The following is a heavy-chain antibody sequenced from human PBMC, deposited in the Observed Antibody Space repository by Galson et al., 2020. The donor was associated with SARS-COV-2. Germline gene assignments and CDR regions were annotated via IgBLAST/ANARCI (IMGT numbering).Heavy chain of an antibody. CDR2: LFFDGSEK. CDR3: ARDGQSSRGWAFDY. CDR1: GFTFSDHA. J-gene: IGHJ4*02. D-gene: IGHD6-19*01. Sequence: GGSLRLSCAASGFTFSDHAMHWARQAPGKGLEWVAQLFFDGSEKYYGDSVRGRFTIPRDSSKNTVYLQMNNLRVDDTAVYYGARDGQSSRGWAFDYWGQGTLLTVSS. V-gene: IGHV3-33*01.